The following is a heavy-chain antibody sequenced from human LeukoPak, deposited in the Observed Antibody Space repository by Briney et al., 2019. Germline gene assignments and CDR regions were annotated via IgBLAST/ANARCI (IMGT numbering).Heavy chain of an antibody. CDR2: ISSSSSYI. CDR3: ARSRWLRDPLSLFDY. Sequence: PGGSLRLSCAASGFTFSSYSMNWVRQAPGKGLKWVSSISSSSSYIYYADSVKGRFTISRDNAKNSLYLQMNSLRAEDTAVYYCARSRWLRDPLSLFDYWGQGTLVTVSS. CDR1: GFTFSSYS. D-gene: IGHD5-12*01. V-gene: IGHV3-21*01. J-gene: IGHJ4*02.